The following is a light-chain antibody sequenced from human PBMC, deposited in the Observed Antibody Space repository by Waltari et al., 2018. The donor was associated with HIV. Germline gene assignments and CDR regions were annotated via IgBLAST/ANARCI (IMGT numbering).Light chain of an antibody. CDR2: AAS. Sequence: DIVMTQSPATLSVSPGERVTLSCRASQSVSSNLAWYQQKLGQAPRILIYAASTRATGIPARFSGSGSGTEFTLTISSLQAEDFAVYYCQQYSHWPSFGQGTNLEIK. CDR3: QQYSHWPS. CDR1: QSVSSN. V-gene: IGKV3-15*01. J-gene: IGKJ2*01.